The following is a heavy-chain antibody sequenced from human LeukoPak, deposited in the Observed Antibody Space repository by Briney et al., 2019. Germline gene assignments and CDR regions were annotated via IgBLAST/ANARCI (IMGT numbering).Heavy chain of an antibody. CDR2: MSSSGIS. Sequence: SQTLSLTCTVSNGSISSNTYFWSWIQQPAGKGLEWIGRMSSSGISTYSPSLKSRVTISIDTSRNQFSMNLNSVTAADTAVYYCAKGAGPPWFDPWGQGTLVTVSS. D-gene: IGHD6-19*01. V-gene: IGHV4-61*02. J-gene: IGHJ5*02. CDR1: NGSISSNTYF. CDR3: AKGAGPPWFDP.